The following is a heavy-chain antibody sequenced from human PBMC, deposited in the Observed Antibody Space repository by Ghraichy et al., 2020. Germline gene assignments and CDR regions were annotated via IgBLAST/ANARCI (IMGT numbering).Heavy chain of an antibody. CDR3: AKDIRTYYYDSSGYSFYYYYYGMDV. J-gene: IGHJ6*02. V-gene: IGHV3-9*01. Sequence: GGSLRLSCAASGFTFDDYAMHWVRQAPGKGLEWVSGISWNSGSIGYADSVKGRFTISRDNAKNSLYLQMNSLRAEDTALYYCAKDIRTYYYDSSGYSFYYYYYGMDVWGQGTTVTVSS. D-gene: IGHD3-22*01. CDR1: GFTFDDYA. CDR2: ISWNSGSI.